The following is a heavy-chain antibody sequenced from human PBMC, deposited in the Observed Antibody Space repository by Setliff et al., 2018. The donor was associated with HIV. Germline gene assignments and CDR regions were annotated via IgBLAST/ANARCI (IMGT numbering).Heavy chain of an antibody. CDR1: GDSLNTYY. D-gene: IGHD1-26*01. CDR2: IFASGKT. CDR3: ATSEWELIDFDY. Sequence: WETLSLTCNVSGDSLNTYYWSWIRQSGGKGLEWIGRIFASGKTTFNPSLKSRVRMSVDTSKHQFSLNLNSVTAADTAVYFCATSEWELIDFDYWGQGTLVTVSS. J-gene: IGHJ4*02. V-gene: IGHV4-4*07.